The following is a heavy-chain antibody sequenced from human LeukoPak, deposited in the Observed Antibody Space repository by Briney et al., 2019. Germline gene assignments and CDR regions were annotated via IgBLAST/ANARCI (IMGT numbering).Heavy chain of an antibody. CDR2: IYYSGST. CDR1: GGSISSGGYY. CDR3: ARYYGSGSYPGFYFDY. J-gene: IGHJ4*02. D-gene: IGHD3-10*01. V-gene: IGHV4-31*03. Sequence: NPSETLSLTCTVSGGSISSGGYYWSWIRQHPGKGLEWIGYIYYSGSTYYNPSLKSRVTISVDTSKNQFSLKLSSVTAADTAVYYCARYYGSGSYPGFYFDYWGQGTLVTVSS.